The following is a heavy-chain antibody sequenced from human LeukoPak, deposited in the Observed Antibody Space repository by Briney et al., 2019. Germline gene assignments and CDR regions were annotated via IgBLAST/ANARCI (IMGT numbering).Heavy chain of an antibody. V-gene: IGHV1-24*01. Sequence: ASVKVSCKVSGYTLTELSMHWVRQAPGKGLEWMGGFDPEDGETIYAQKFQGRVTMTEDTSTDTAYMELSSLRSEDTAVYYCATVVPPNSSSWLSLPLNWFDPWGQGTLVTVSS. CDR3: ATVVPPNSSSWLSLPLNWFDP. D-gene: IGHD6-13*01. CDR1: GYTLTELS. J-gene: IGHJ5*02. CDR2: FDPEDGET.